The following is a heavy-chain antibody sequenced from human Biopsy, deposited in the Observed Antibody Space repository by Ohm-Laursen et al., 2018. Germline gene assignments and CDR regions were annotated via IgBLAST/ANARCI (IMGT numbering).Heavy chain of an antibody. J-gene: IGHJ4*01. CDR2: INHRGYT. Sequence: GTLSLTCTISRGSISSNFWSWIRQPPGKGLEWIGEINHRGYTDYNASLKGRVSISVDTSKNQLSLNLTSVTAADTAVFYCARSGQWARYYFDYWGHGTLVTVSP. D-gene: IGHD6-19*01. V-gene: IGHV4-34*01. CDR3: ARSGQWARYYFDY. CDR1: RGSISSNF.